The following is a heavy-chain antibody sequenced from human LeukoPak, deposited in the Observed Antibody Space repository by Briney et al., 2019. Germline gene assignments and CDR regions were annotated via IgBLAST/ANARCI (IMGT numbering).Heavy chain of an antibody. J-gene: IGHJ4*02. CDR2: ISSSSSYI. V-gene: IGHV3-21*01. D-gene: IGHD3-9*01. CDR1: GFTFSSYS. Sequence: NPGRSLRLSCAASGFTFSSYSMNWVRQAPGKGLEWVSSISSSSSYIYYADSVKGRFTISRDNAKSSLYLQMNSLRAEDTAVYYCASLYYYDILTGYYDDYWGQGTLVTVSS. CDR3: ASLYYYDILTGYYDDY.